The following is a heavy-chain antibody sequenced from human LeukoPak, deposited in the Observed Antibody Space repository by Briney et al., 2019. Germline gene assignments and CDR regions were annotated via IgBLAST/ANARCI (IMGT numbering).Heavy chain of an antibody. CDR3: ARDSAGVVGAIYFDY. CDR2: MYTGGSA. D-gene: IGHD1-26*01. V-gene: IGHV4-61*02. CDR1: GGSIRSDNYY. Sequence: PSETLSLTCTVSGGSIRSDNYYWSWIRQPAGKGLEWIGRMYTGGSANYNPSLKSRVTISVDMSKNQVSLKLNSVTAADTAVYYCARDSAGVVGAIYFDYWGQGTLVTVSS. J-gene: IGHJ4*02.